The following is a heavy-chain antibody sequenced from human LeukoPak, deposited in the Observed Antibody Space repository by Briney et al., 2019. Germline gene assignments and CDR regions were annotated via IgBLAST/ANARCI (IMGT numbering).Heavy chain of an antibody. CDR2: IYHSGST. D-gene: IGHD6-13*01. Sequence: SQTLSLTCTVSGGSISGGGYYWSWIRQPPGKGLEWIGYIYHSGSTYYNPSLKSRVTISVDRSKNQFSLKLSSVTAADTAVYYCARGPAIAARGWFDPWGQGTLVTVSS. J-gene: IGHJ5*02. V-gene: IGHV4-30-2*01. CDR3: ARGPAIAARGWFDP. CDR1: GGSISGGGYY.